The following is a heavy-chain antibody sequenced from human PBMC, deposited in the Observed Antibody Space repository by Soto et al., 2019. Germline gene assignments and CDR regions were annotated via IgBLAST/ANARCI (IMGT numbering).Heavy chain of an antibody. CDR2: IAYDGSKN. V-gene: IGHV3-30*18. CDR1: GFTFSSYG. Sequence: VGSLRLSCAASGFTFSSYGMHWVRQAPGKGLEWVAVIAYDGSKNYYTDSVKGRFTISRDNSKNTLYLQMNSLRAEDTAVYYCAKGVPGIAVAGTGYFQHWGQGTLVTVSS. D-gene: IGHD6-19*01. J-gene: IGHJ1*01. CDR3: AKGVPGIAVAGTGYFQH.